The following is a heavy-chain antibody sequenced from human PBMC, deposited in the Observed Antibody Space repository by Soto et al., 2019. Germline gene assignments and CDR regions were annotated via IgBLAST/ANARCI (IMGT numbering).Heavy chain of an antibody. J-gene: IGHJ6*03. Sequence: GASVKVSCKASGYTFTGYYMHWVRQAPGQGLEWMAWINPNSGGTNYTQKFQGWVTMTRDTSISTAYMELSRLRSDDTAVYYCARGGGGRDILTGYPLDYYYYYRDVWGKGTTVTVSS. D-gene: IGHD3-9*01. CDR1: GYTFTGYY. CDR2: INPNSGGT. CDR3: ARGGGGRDILTGYPLDYYYYYRDV. V-gene: IGHV1-2*04.